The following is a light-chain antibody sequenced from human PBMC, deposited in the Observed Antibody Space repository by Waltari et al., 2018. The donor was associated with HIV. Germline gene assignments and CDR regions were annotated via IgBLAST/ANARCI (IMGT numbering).Light chain of an antibody. CDR3: VGWDGSLSGYV. CDR2: KNY. J-gene: IGLJ1*01. CDR1: SSNIGNDN. Sequence: QSVLTQPPSASGTPGQTVTISCSGSSSNIGNDNVYWYQQHPGMTPKLLIYKNYQRPEGVPDRLGGSKSGTSASLAISGLRSEDEADYYCVGWDGSLSGYVFGAGTKVTVL. V-gene: IGLV1-47*01.